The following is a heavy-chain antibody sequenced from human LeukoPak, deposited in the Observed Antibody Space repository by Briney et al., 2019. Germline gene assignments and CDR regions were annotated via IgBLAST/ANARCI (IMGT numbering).Heavy chain of an antibody. V-gene: IGHV3-48*03. D-gene: IGHD2-2*03. CDR1: GFTFSSYE. Sequence: GGSLRLSCAASGFTFSSYETNWVRQAPGRGLEWVSYISNSDSTIYYADSVKGRFTISRDNAKNSLYLQMNSLGAEDTAVYYCARERGGFCSSTTCSRAFDIWGQGTMVTVSS. CDR2: ISNSDSTI. CDR3: ARERGGFCSSTTCSRAFDI. J-gene: IGHJ3*02.